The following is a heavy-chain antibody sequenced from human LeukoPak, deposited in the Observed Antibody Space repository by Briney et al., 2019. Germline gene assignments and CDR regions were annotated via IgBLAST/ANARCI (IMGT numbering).Heavy chain of an antibody. CDR1: GYSINSAFY. Sequence: KPSETLSLTCTVSGYSINSAFYWGWIRVPPGKGLEWIGSVFHRGTTYYNSSLKSRVNISIDTSKNQFSLKLNSLTAEDTAMYYCVRDGYYGSGSPGWFGPWGPGTLVIVSA. CDR3: VRDGYYGSGSPGWFGP. V-gene: IGHV4-38-2*02. J-gene: IGHJ5*02. D-gene: IGHD3-10*01. CDR2: VFHRGTT.